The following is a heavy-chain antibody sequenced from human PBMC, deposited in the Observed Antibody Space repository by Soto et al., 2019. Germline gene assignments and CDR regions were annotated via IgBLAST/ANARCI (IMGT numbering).Heavy chain of an antibody. CDR2: INHSGST. CDR3: ARRVKGLRYFDWLLRNXFDI. Sequence: SETLSLTCAVYGGSFSGYYWSWIRQPPGKGLEWIGEINHSGSTNYNPSLKSRVTISVDTSKNQFSLKLSSVTAADTAVYYCARRVKGLRYFDWLLRNXFDIWGQGTMVTVSS. CDR1: GGSFSGYY. D-gene: IGHD3-9*01. J-gene: IGHJ3*02. V-gene: IGHV4-34*01.